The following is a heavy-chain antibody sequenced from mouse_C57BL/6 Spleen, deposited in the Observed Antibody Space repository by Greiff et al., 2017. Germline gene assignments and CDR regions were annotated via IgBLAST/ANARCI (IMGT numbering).Heavy chain of an antibody. D-gene: IGHD2-4*01. Sequence: VKLQESGAELARPGASVKLSCKASGYTFTSYGISWVKQRTGQGLEWIGEIYPRSGNTYYNETFKGKATLTADKSSSTAYMELRSLTSEDSAVYFCARRSYYDYDEGYFDVWGTGTTVTVSS. J-gene: IGHJ1*03. V-gene: IGHV1-81*01. CDR1: GYTFTSYG. CDR2: IYPRSGNT. CDR3: ARRSYYDYDEGYFDV.